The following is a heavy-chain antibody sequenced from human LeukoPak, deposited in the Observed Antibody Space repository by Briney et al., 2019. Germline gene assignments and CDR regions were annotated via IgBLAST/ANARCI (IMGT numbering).Heavy chain of an antibody. D-gene: IGHD1-14*01. CDR3: AKHVTPLLFGMDV. J-gene: IGHJ6*02. V-gene: IGHV3-23*01. CDR1: GFTFSSYA. Sequence: GGSLRLSCAASGFTFSSYAMSWVRQAPGKGLEWVSAISGSGGSTYYADSVKGRFTISRDNSKNTLYLQMNSLRAEDTAEYYCAKHVTPLLFGMDVWGQGTTVTVSS. CDR2: ISGSGGST.